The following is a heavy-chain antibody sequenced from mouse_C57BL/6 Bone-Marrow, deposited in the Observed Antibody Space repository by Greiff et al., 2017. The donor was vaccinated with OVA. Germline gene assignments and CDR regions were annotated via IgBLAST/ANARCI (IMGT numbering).Heavy chain of an antibody. CDR2: INYDGSST. CDR1: GFTFSDYY. V-gene: IGHV5-16*01. CDR3: ASYYYGSGGYFDY. D-gene: IGHD1-1*01. J-gene: IGHJ2*01. Sequence: EVQRVESEGGLVQPGSSMKLSCTASGFTFSDYYMAWVRQVPEKGLEWVANINYDGSSTYYLDFLKSRFIISRDNAKNILYLQMSSLKSEDTSTYYCASYYYGSGGYFDYWCQGTTLTVSS.